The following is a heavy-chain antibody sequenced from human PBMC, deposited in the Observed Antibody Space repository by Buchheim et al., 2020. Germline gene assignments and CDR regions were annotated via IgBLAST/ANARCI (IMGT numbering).Heavy chain of an antibody. V-gene: IGHV3-74*01. J-gene: IGHJ6*02. CDR1: GFTFSSYW. CDR2: INSDGSST. Sequence: VQLVESGGGLVQPGGSLRLSCAASGFTFSSYWMHWVRQAPGKGLVWVSRINSDGSSTTYADSVMGRFTVSRDNAKNTLYLQMNSLRAEDTAMYYCARDKGSSGHYGMDVWGQGTT. D-gene: IGHD6-19*01. CDR3: ARDKGSSGHYGMDV.